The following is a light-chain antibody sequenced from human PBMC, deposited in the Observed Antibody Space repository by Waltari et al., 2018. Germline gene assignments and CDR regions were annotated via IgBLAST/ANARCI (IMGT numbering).Light chain of an antibody. CDR2: GAS. CDR3: QKYDSAPQT. Sequence: DIQMTQSPSSLSVSVGYRVTITCRASQGISIDLAWYQQKPWKAPKLLISGASTLQFGVPSRFSGSGSGTDFTLTISGLQPDDFATYYCQKYDSAPQTFGQGTKVEIK. CDR1: QGISID. V-gene: IGKV1-27*01. J-gene: IGKJ1*01.